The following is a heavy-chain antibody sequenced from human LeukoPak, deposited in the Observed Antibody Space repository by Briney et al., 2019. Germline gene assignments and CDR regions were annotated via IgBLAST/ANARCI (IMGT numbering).Heavy chain of an antibody. CDR2: ISGSGGST. CDR3: AKARNSDRRIYCYDSSGYGGYSFDY. J-gene: IGHJ4*02. CDR1: GFTFSSYA. D-gene: IGHD3-22*01. V-gene: IGHV3-23*01. Sequence: GGSLRLSCAASGFTFSSYAMSWVRQAPGKGLEWVSAISGSGGSTYYADSAKGRFTISRDNSKNTLYLQMNSLRAEDTAVYYCAKARNSDRRIYCYDSSGYGGYSFDYWGQGTLVTVSS.